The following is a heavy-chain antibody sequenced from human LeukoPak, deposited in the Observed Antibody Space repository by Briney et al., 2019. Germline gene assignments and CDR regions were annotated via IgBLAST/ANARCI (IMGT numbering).Heavy chain of an antibody. CDR1: GASTSSHC. CDR2: AFHSGNT. J-gene: IGHJ4*02. Sequence: SETLSLTCTVSGASTSSHCWSWIRQPPGKELEWIGYAFHSGNTKYNPSLKSRITISVDSSKDQFSLKLTSVIAADTAVYYCARLSGDGYDSPGHDYWGQGTLVTVSS. V-gene: IGHV4-59*08. D-gene: IGHD5-12*01. CDR3: ARLSGDGYDSPGHDY.